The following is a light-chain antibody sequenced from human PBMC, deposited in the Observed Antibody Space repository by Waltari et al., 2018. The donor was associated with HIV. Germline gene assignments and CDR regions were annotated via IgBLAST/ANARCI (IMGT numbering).Light chain of an antibody. CDR2: AAF. CDR1: QRIDTS. V-gene: IGKV1-39*01. J-gene: IGKJ4*01. Sequence: DIQMTQSPSSLSASVGDTVTITCRASQRIDTSLNWYQHKPGQAPQLLIYAAFNLQSGVPSRFTGRGLGTEFTLTINTLQVEDFATYYCQQSYQIPRTFGGGTKLEIK. CDR3: QQSYQIPRT.